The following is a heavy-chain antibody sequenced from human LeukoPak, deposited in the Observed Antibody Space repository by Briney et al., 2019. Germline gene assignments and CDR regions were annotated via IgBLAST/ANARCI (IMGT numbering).Heavy chain of an antibody. J-gene: IGHJ4*02. D-gene: IGHD1-26*01. CDR1: GFTFSSYG. Sequence: GRSLRLSCAASGFTFSSYGMHWVRQAPGKGLEWVAVISYDGSNKYYADSVKGRFTISRDNSKNTLYLQMNSLRAEDTAVYCCAKNRGGSSLNYFDYWGQGTLVTVSS. CDR2: ISYDGSNK. V-gene: IGHV3-30*18. CDR3: AKNRGGSSLNYFDY.